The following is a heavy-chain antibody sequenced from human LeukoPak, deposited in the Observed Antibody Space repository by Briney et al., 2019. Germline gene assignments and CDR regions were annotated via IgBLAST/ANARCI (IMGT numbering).Heavy chain of an antibody. D-gene: IGHD3-9*01. Sequence: ASVKVSCKASGYTFTSYGISWGRQAPGQGLGWMGWISAYNGNTNYAQKLQGRVTMTTDTSTSTAYMELRSLRSDDTAVYYCAREPAFDILTGYFFDYWGQGTLVTVSS. J-gene: IGHJ4*02. CDR3: AREPAFDILTGYFFDY. V-gene: IGHV1-18*01. CDR2: ISAYNGNT. CDR1: GYTFTSYG.